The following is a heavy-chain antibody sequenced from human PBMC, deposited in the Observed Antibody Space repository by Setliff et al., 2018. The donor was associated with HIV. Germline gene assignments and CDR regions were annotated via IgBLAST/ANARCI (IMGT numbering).Heavy chain of an antibody. J-gene: IGHJ4*02. D-gene: IGHD6-13*01. Sequence: ASVKVSCKASGYTFTVYYMHWVRQAPGQGLEWMGWINTNSGDTKYAQKFQGRVTMTRDTSISTAFMDLRLTSVTAADSAMYFCAARKLSAAAFDDWGQGTLVTVSS. CDR3: AARKLSAAAFDD. CDR2: INTNSGDT. V-gene: IGHV1-2*02. CDR1: GYTFTVYY.